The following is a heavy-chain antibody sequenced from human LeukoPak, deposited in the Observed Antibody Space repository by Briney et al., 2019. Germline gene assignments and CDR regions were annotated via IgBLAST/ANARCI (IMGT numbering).Heavy chain of an antibody. CDR3: AKEGVAAAGKGDFDY. J-gene: IGHJ4*02. D-gene: IGHD6-13*01. Sequence: GGSLRLSYAASGFTFSSYGMHWVRQAPGKGLEWVAVISYDGSNKYYADSVKGRFTISRDNSKNTLYLQMNSLRAEDTAVYYCAKEGVAAAGKGDFDYWGQGTLVTVSS. V-gene: IGHV3-30*18. CDR1: GFTFSSYG. CDR2: ISYDGSNK.